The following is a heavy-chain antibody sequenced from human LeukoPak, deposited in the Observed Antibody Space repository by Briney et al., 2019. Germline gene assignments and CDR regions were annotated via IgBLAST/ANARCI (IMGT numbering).Heavy chain of an antibody. CDR1: VFTFTSSA. CDR3: AAEGRPTVVTFRKGAVDL. V-gene: IGHV1-58*01. CDR2: SIVGSGNT. Sequence: ASVNVSCKASVFTFTSSAVQWVRQARGQHLGWIGWSIVGSGNTNYAQKFQERVTITRDMSTSTVYLELSSLRSEDTPVYYCAAEGRPTVVTFRKGAVDLWGQGTMVTVSS. J-gene: IGHJ3*01. D-gene: IGHD4-23*01.